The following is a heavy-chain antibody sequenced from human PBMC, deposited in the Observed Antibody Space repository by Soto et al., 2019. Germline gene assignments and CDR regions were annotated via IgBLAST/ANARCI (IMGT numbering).Heavy chain of an antibody. CDR2: IYWDDDK. CDR1: GFSLRNSGVG. D-gene: IGHD4-17*01. Sequence: QITLKESGPTLMKHTQTLTLTCTFSGFSLRNSGVGVGWIRQPPGKALEWLALIYWDDDKRYSPSLKSRLTITKDTSKNQVVLTMTNMDPVDTATYYCAHLTTGGFYFDYWGQGTLVTVSS. CDR3: AHLTTGGFYFDY. V-gene: IGHV2-5*02. J-gene: IGHJ4*02.